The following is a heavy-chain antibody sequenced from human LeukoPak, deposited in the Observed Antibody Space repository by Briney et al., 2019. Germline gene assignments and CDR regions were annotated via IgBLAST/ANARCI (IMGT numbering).Heavy chain of an antibody. V-gene: IGHV3-30*04. J-gene: IGHJ6*03. CDR2: ISYDGSNK. CDR3: AREEVIPTYYYYYMDV. D-gene: IGHD3-22*01. CDR1: GFTFSSYE. Sequence: PGGSLRLSCAASGFTFSSYEMNWVRQAPGKGLEWVAVISYDGSNKYYADSVKGRFTISRDNSKNTLYLQMNSLRAEDTAVYYCAREEVIPTYYYYYMDVWGKGTTVTVSS.